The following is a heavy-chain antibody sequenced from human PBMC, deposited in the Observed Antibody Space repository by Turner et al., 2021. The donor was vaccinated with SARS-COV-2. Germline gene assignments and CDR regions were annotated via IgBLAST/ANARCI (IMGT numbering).Heavy chain of an antibody. J-gene: IGHJ6*02. CDR2: IHNNGST. Sequence: QVQLQESGQGLVEPSETLSLTCTVSGGSISSYYSSWIRQPPGKGLEWIGYIHNNGSTNYNPALKSRVTISVDTSKNQFSLKLSSVTAADTAVYYRARHGFSGWDGSGMDVWGQGTTVTVSS. CDR3: ARHGFSGWDGSGMDV. V-gene: IGHV4-59*08. CDR1: GGSISSYY. D-gene: IGHD6-19*01.